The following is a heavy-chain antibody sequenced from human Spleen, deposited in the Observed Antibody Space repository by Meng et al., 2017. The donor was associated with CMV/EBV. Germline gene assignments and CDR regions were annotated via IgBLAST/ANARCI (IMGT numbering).Heavy chain of an antibody. CDR2: IYSDGVDT. CDR1: GFSFTRYA. Sequence: GGSLRLSCAASGFSFTRYAMSWVRQAPGKGLEWVSSIYSDGVDTYYADAVKGRFTISRDNSKHPLSLQMSSLRAEDTAVYYWVKGGATVVEGVWGQGTTVTVSS. J-gene: IGHJ6*02. V-gene: IGHV3-23*03. CDR3: VKGGATVVEGV. D-gene: IGHD4-23*01.